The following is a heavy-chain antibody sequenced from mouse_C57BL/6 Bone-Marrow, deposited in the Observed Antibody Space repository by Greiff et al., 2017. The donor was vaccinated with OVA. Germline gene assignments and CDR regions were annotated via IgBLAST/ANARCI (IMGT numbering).Heavy chain of an antibody. CDR1: GYTFTSYW. CDR3: AREGYYGSSPAWFAY. CDR2: IYPGSGST. D-gene: IGHD1-1*01. Sequence: VKLVESGAELVKPGASVKMSCKASGYTFTSYWITWVKQRPGQGLEWIGDIYPGSGSTNYNEKFKSKATLTVDTSSSTAYMQLSSLTSEDSAVYYCAREGYYGSSPAWFAYWGQGTLVTVSA. V-gene: IGHV1-55*01. J-gene: IGHJ3*01.